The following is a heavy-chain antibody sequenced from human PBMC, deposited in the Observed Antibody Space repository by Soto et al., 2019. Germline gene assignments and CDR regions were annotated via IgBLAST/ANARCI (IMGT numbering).Heavy chain of an antibody. J-gene: IGHJ4*02. CDR2: ITDDGVA. V-gene: IGHV3-23*01. CDR3: AKRVASSSSSAYLDY. D-gene: IGHD6-6*01. Sequence: GSLRLSCAASGFTFRTFGMHWVRQAPGKGLEWVSSITDDGVAYYADSVKGRFITSRDNSKNTLYLQMNSLRAEDTAVYYCAKRVASSSSSAYLDYWGQGTPVTVSS. CDR1: GFTFRTFG.